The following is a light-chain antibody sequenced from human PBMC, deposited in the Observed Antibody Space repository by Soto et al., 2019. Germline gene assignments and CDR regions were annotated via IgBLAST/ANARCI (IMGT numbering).Light chain of an antibody. CDR3: AAWDDSLNGVV. J-gene: IGLJ3*02. CDR2: NNN. CDR1: SSNIGSTT. Sequence: VVTQPPSASGTPGQRVTIAFSGSSSNIGSTTVKWYQQLPGTAPKLLIYNNNQRPSGVPDRFSGSKSGTSASLAISGLQSEDEADYYCAAWDDSLNGVVFGGGTKLTVL. V-gene: IGLV1-44*01.